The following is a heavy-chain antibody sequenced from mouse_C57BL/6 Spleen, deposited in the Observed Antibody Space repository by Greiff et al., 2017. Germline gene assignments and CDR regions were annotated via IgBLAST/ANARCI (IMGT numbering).Heavy chain of an antibody. V-gene: IGHV5-4*03. CDR1: GFTFSSYA. CDR2: ISDGGSYT. Sequence: EVKLVEPGGGLVKPGGSLKLSCAASGFTFSSYAMPWVRQTPEKRLEWVATISDGGSYTYYPDNVKGRFTISRDNAKNKLYLQMSHLKSEDTAMYYCARGGYGDPYYFDYWGQGTTLTVSS. J-gene: IGHJ2*01. CDR3: ARGGYGDPYYFDY. D-gene: IGHD2-2*01.